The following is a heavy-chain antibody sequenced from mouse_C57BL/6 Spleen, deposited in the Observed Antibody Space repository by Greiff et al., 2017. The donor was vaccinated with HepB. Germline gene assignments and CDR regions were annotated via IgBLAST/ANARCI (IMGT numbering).Heavy chain of an antibody. V-gene: IGHV1-55*01. J-gene: IGHJ2*01. D-gene: IGHD4-1*01. Sequence: QVQLQQPGAELVKPGASVKMSCKASGYTFTSYWITWVKQRPGQGLEWIGDIYPGSGSTNYNEKFKSKATLTVDTSSSTAYMQLSSLTSEDSAVYYCAREGAGTGNDFDYWGQGTTLTVSS. CDR1: GYTFTSYW. CDR2: IYPGSGST. CDR3: AREGAGTGNDFDY.